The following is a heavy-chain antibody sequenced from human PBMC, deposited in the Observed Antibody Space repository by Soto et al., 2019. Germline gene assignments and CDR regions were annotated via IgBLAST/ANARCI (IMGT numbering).Heavy chain of an antibody. J-gene: IGHJ1*01. V-gene: IGHV4-59*01. D-gene: IGHD3-22*01. CDR1: GGSISSYY. Sequence: QVQLQESGPGLVKPSETLSLTCTVSGGSISSYYWSWIRQPPGKGLEWIGYIYYSGSTNYNPSLKSRVTISVDASKYQFSLKLSSVTAADTAVYYCAREGEDYYDSSGYYYSAYFQHWGQGTLVTVSS. CDR3: AREGEDYYDSSGYYYSAYFQH. CDR2: IYYSGST.